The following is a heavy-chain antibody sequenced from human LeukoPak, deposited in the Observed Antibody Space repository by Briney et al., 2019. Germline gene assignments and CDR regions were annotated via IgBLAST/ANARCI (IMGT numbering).Heavy chain of an antibody. CDR3: ARDHCVSSGCYEDYYYGMDV. J-gene: IGHJ6*02. CDR1: GFTFSSYS. CDR2: ITSSGTHI. V-gene: IGHV3-21*01. Sequence: GGSLRLSCAASGFTFSSYSMNWVRQAPEKGLEWVSSITSSGTHIYYADSVKGRFTASRDNAKNSLYLQMNSLRAEDTAVYYCARDHCVSSGCYEDYYYGMDVWGRGTTVTVSS. D-gene: IGHD6-25*01.